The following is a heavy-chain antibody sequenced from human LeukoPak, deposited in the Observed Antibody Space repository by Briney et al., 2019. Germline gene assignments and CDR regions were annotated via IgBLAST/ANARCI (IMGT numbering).Heavy chain of an antibody. D-gene: IGHD2-2*01. Sequence: GASVKVSCKASGYTFTSYDINWVRQATGQGLEWMGWMNPNSGNTGYAQKFQGRVTITRNTSISTAYMELSSLRSEDTAEYYCARGGKGYCSSTSCRRWFDPWGQGTLVTVSS. V-gene: IGHV1-8*03. CDR3: ARGGKGYCSSTSCRRWFDP. J-gene: IGHJ5*02. CDR1: GYTFTSYD. CDR2: MNPNSGNT.